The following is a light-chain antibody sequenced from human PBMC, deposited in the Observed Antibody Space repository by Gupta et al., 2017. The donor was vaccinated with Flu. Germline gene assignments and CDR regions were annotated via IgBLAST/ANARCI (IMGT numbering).Light chain of an antibody. Sequence: DVVLTQSPLSLPVTLGQPASISCRSSQSLVSSDGNTYLNWFHQRPGQSPRRLIYKVSNRDFGVPDRFSGSGSGTDFTLKISRGEAEDVGVYYCRQCTHWPPVTFGQGTRLEIK. CDR3: RQCTHWPPVT. V-gene: IGKV2-30*01. CDR2: KVS. J-gene: IGKJ5*01. CDR1: QSLVSSDGNTY.